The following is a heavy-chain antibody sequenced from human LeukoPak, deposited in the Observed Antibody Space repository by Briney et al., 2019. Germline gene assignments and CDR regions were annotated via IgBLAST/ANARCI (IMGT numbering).Heavy chain of an antibody. CDR3: ARDPGGGYYYYYMDV. V-gene: IGHV3-30-3*01. CDR1: GFTFSSYA. J-gene: IGHJ6*03. D-gene: IGHD3-10*01. Sequence: GRSLRLSCAASGFTFSSYAMHWVRQAPGKGLEWVAVISYDGSNKYYADSVKGRFTISRDNSKNTLYLQMNSLRAEDTAVYYCARDPGGGYYYYYMDVWGKGTTVTVSS. CDR2: ISYDGSNK.